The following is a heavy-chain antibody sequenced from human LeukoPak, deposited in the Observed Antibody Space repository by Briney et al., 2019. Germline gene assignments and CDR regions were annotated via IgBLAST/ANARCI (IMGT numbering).Heavy chain of an antibody. V-gene: IGHV3-23*01. CDR3: AKRTDSDYGDC. J-gene: IGHJ4*02. Sequence: GGCLRLSCAASGFTFSSSAMSWVRQAPGKGLEWVSAISYIGDKMYYADSVKGRFTISRDNSKNTLYLQMNSLRAEDTAVYYCAKRTDSDYGDCWGQGTLVTVSS. CDR2: ISYIGDKM. D-gene: IGHD2/OR15-2a*01. CDR1: GFTFSSSA.